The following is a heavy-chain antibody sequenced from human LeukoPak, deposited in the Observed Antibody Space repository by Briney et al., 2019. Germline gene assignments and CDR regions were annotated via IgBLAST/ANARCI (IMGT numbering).Heavy chain of an antibody. CDR3: ARDRDMYPDY. Sequence: PGGSLRLSCAASGFTFSSYAMHWVRQAPGMGLEWVAVISYDGSNKYYADSVKGRFTISRDNSKNTLYLQMNSLRAEDTAVYYCARDRDMYPDYWGQGTLVTVSS. J-gene: IGHJ4*02. D-gene: IGHD2-15*01. V-gene: IGHV3-30*04. CDR2: ISYDGSNK. CDR1: GFTFSSYA.